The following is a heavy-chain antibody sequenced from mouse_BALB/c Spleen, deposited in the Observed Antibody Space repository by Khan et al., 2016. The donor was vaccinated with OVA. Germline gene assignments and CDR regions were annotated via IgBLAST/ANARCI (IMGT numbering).Heavy chain of an antibody. CDR2: ISYSGST. CDR1: GDSITSGY. CDR3: AGTSYYGNYYFDY. Sequence: EVQLQESGPSLVKPSQTLSLTCSVTGDSITSGYWNWIRKFPGNKLEYMGYISYSGSTYYNPSLKSRISITRDTSKNQHYLQLNSTTTEDSATYYCAGTSYYGNYYFDYWGQGTTLTVS. D-gene: IGHD2-10*01. V-gene: IGHV3-8*02. J-gene: IGHJ2*01.